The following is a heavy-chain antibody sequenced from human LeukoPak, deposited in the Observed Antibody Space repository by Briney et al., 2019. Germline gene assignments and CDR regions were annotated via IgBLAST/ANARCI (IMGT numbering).Heavy chain of an antibody. CDR3: ARVSGNYRFDY. CDR2: ISYDGSNK. D-gene: IGHD1-26*01. V-gene: IGHV3-30*04. Sequence: GGSLRLSCAASGFTFSTYAMHWVRQAPGKGLECVAVISYDGSNKYYADSVKGRFTISRDNSKNTLYLQMNSLRPEDTAVYYCARVSGNYRFDYWGQGTLVTVSS. J-gene: IGHJ4*02. CDR1: GFTFSTYA.